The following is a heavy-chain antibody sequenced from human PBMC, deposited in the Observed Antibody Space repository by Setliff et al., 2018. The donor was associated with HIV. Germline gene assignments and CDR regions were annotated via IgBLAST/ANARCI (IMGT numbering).Heavy chain of an antibody. J-gene: IGHJ2*01. D-gene: IGHD3-22*01. V-gene: IGHV1-69*06. CDR2: IIPMFGTA. CDR1: GATFSSYA. Sequence: SVKVSCKASGATFSSYAISWVRQAPGQGLEWMGRIIPMFGTAIYAQKFQGRVTITADKSTSTAHMELSSLRSDDTAVYFCARVSYYDSSGYYDYWYFDLWGRGTLVTVSS. CDR3: ARVSYYDSSGYYDYWYFDL.